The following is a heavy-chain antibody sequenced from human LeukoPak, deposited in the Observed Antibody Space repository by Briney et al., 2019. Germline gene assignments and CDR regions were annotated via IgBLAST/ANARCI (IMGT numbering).Heavy chain of an antibody. CDR3: ARGVRWLQSDFDY. CDR1: GGSFSGYY. J-gene: IGHJ4*02. V-gene: IGHV4-34*01. D-gene: IGHD5-24*01. Sequence: PSETLSLTCAVYGGSFSGYYWGWIRQPPGKGLEWIGEINHSGSTNYNPSLKSRVTISVDTSKNQFSLKLSSVTAADTAVYYCARGVRWLQSDFDYWGQGTLVTVSS. CDR2: INHSGST.